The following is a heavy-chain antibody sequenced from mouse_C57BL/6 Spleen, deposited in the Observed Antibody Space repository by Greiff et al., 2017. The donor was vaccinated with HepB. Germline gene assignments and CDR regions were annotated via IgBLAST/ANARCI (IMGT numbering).Heavy chain of an antibody. CDR2: IWSGGST. J-gene: IGHJ3*01. V-gene: IGHV2-2*01. CDR1: GFSLTSYG. D-gene: IGHD2-3*01. Sequence: VQLQQSGPGLVQPSQSLSITCTVSGFSLTSYGVHWVRQSPGKGLEWLGVIWSGGSTDYNAAFISRLSISKDNSKSKVFLKMNSLQADDTARYYCARAPYDGYYAWFAYWGQGTLVTVSA. CDR3: ARAPYDGYYAWFAY.